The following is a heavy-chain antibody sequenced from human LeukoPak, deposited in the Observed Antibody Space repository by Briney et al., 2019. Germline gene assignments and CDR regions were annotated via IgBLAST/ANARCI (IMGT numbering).Heavy chain of an antibody. V-gene: IGHV3-23*01. CDR1: GFTFSAYA. CDR3: AKLRGYYHNDY. D-gene: IGHD3-22*01. J-gene: IGHJ4*02. CDR2: ISTRGDRT. Sequence: GGSLRLSCAASGFTFSAYAMSWVRRAPGQGLQWVSSISTRGDRTYYADSVKGRFTMSRDNSKNIVHLQMTRLGADDTAIYYCAKLRGYYHNDYWGQGALVTVSS.